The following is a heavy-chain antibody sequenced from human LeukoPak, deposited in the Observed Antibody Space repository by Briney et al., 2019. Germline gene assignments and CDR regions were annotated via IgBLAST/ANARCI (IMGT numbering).Heavy chain of an antibody. CDR1: GFTFSDYY. J-gene: IGHJ4*02. V-gene: IGHV3-23*01. CDR2: ISGSGGST. D-gene: IGHD4-23*01. CDR3: AKATIAATVVTPLDY. Sequence: GGSLRLSCAASGFTFSDYYMSWVRQTPGKGLEWVSGISGSGGSTYYADSVKGRFTISRDNSKNTLYLQVNSLRAEDTAVYYCAKATIAATVVTPLDYWGQGTQVTVSS.